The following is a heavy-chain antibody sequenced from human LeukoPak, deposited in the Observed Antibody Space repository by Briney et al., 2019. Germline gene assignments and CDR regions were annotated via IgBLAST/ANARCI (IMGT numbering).Heavy chain of an antibody. D-gene: IGHD6-13*01. CDR3: ASAATRYSSSWYLPVGSAYYYYGMDV. CDR1: GGSFSGYY. J-gene: IGHJ6*02. CDR2: INHSGST. V-gene: IGHV4-34*01. Sequence: PSETLSLTCAVYGGSFSGYYWSWIRQPPGKGPEWIGEINHSGSTNYNPSPKSRVTISVDTSKNQFSLKLSSVTAADTAVYYCASAATRYSSSWYLPVGSAYYYYGMDVWGQGTTVTVSS.